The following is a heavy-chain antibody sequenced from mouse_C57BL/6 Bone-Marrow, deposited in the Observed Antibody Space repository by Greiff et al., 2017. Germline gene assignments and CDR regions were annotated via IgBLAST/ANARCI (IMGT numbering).Heavy chain of an antibody. CDR3: ATGKGNFDY. V-gene: IGHV2-9*02. Sequence: VKLMESGPGLVAPSQSLSITCTVSGFSLTSYGVHWVRQPPGKGLEWLGVIWAGGSTNYNSALMSRLSISKDNSNSQVFLKMNRLQTDDTAMYCCATGKGNFDYWGQGTTLTVSS. J-gene: IGHJ2*01. CDR2: IWAGGST. CDR1: GFSLTSYG.